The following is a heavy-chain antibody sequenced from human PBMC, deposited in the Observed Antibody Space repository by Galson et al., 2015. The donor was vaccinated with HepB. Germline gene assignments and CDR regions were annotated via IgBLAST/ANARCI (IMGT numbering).Heavy chain of an antibody. D-gene: IGHD3-9*01. CDR2: IIPIFGTA. J-gene: IGHJ6*02. V-gene: IGHV1-69*06. CDR3: ASGLYYDILTGYYGDYYYGMDV. CDR1: GGTFSSYA. Sequence: SVKVSCKASGGTFSSYAISWVRQAPGQGLEWMGGIIPIFGTANYAQKFQGRVTITADKSTSTAYMELSSLRSEDTAVYYCASGLYYDILTGYYGDYYYGMDVWGQGTTVTVSS.